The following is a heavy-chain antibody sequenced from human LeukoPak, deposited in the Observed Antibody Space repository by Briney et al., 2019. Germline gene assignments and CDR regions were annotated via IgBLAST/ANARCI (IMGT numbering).Heavy chain of an antibody. CDR1: GFTFSSYW. CDR2: INQDGREK. V-gene: IGHV3-7*03. CDR3: STLEIRSLRNRGAFDN. J-gene: IGHJ3*02. Sequence: GGSLTLTCPASGFTFSSYWLSWVRQAPAREGEGVADINQDGREKYYVSSLKGRFTISRDNAKNELYLQMNCLTAEDTAVYYCSTLEIRSLRNRGAFDNWGEGTMVTVSS. D-gene: IGHD1-14*01.